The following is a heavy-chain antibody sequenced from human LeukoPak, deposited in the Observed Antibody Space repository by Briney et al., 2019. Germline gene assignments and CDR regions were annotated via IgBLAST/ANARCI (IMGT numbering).Heavy chain of an antibody. CDR1: GFAFSSYA. J-gene: IGHJ5*02. Sequence: PGGSLRLSCAASGFAFSSYAMSRVRQAPGKGLEWVSAISGSGGSTYYADSVKGRFTISRDNSKNTLYLQMNSLRAEDTAVYYCASDSSGYYPNWFDPWGQGTLVTVSS. CDR2: ISGSGGST. CDR3: ASDSSGYYPNWFDP. D-gene: IGHD3-22*01. V-gene: IGHV3-23*01.